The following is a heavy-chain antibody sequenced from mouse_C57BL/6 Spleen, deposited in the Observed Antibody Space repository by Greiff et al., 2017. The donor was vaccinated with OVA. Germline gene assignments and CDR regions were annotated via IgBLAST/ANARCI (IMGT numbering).Heavy chain of an antibody. D-gene: IGHD2-4*01. CDR1: GYSITSGYY. V-gene: IGHV3-6*01. CDR2: ISYDGSN. CDR3: ARGDYDGYFDV. Sequence: EVKLVESGPGLVKPSQSLSLTCSVTGYSITSGYYWNWIRQFPGNKLEWMGYISYDGSNNYNPSLKNRISITRDTAKNQFFLKLNSVTTEDTATYYCARGDYDGYFDVWGTGTTVTVSS. J-gene: IGHJ1*03.